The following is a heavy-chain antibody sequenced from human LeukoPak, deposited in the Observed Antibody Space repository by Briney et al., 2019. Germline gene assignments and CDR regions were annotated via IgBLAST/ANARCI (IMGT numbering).Heavy chain of an antibody. CDR1: GFTFSSYA. V-gene: IGHV3-30-3*01. J-gene: IGHJ3*02. Sequence: GGSLRLSCAASGFTFSSYAMHWVRQAPGKGLEWVAVISYDGSNKYYADSVKGRFTISRDNSKNTLYLQMNSLRAEDTAEYYCARDSSTYYDFWSGYLPNAFDIWGQGTMVTVSS. D-gene: IGHD3-3*01. CDR3: ARDSSTYYDFWSGYLPNAFDI. CDR2: ISYDGSNK.